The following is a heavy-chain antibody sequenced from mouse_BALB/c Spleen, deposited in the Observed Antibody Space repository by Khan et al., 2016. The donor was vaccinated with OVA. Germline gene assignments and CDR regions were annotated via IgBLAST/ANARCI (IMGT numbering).Heavy chain of an antibody. D-gene: IGHD2-4*01. CDR2: INTETGEP. Sequence: QIQLVQSGPELKKPGETVKISCKASGYTFTDYSMHWVKQAPGKGLKWMGWINTETGEPTYADDFKGRFAFSLETSASPAYLQINNLKNEDTATYFCARRRDYVLAYWGQGTLVTVSA. J-gene: IGHJ3*01. CDR1: GYTFTDYS. CDR3: ARRRDYVLAY. V-gene: IGHV9-2-1*01.